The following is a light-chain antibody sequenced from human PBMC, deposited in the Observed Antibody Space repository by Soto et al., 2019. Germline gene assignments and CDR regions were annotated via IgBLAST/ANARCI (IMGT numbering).Light chain of an antibody. CDR2: GAS. V-gene: IGKV3D-15*01. J-gene: IGKJ4*01. Sequence: EIVMTQSPATLSVSPGERATLSCRASQSVNIYLAWYQQKPGQPPRLLIFGASSRATGIPARFSGSGSGTEFTPTISSLQSEDFAVYYCQQYDDWLRLTFGGGTKVDIK. CDR1: QSVNIY. CDR3: QQYDDWLRLT.